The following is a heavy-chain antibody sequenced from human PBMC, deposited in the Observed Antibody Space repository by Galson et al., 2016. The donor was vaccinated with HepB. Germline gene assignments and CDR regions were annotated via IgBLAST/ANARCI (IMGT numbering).Heavy chain of an antibody. CDR3: ARDPYGSGSYYNLLDF. CDR1: GFTFSSYG. J-gene: IGHJ4*02. V-gene: IGHV3-33*01. Sequence: SLRLSCAASGFTFSSYGMLWVRQAPGQGLEWVAVIWYDGTNKYYADSVKGRITISRDNSKNTLYLQMNNLRAEDTAVYYCARDPYGSGSYYNLLDFWGQGTLVTVSS. CDR2: IWYDGTNK. D-gene: IGHD3-10*01.